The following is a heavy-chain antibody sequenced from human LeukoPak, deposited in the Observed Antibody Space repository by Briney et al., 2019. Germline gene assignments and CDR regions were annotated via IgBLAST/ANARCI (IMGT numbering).Heavy chain of an antibody. CDR1: GFTFSCYA. J-gene: IGHJ4*02. V-gene: IGHV3-23*01. CDR2: ISGSGGST. D-gene: IGHD2-8*01. CDR3: AKDLAHCTNGVCSFGFDY. Sequence: GGSLRLSCAASGFTFSCYAMSWVRQAPGKGLEWVSAISGSGGSTYYADSVKGRFTISRDNSKNTLYLQMNSLRAEDTAVYYCAKDLAHCTNGVCSFGFDYWGQGTLVTVSS.